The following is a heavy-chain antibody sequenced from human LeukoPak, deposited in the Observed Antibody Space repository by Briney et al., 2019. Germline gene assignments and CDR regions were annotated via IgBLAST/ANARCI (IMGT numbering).Heavy chain of an antibody. J-gene: IGHJ4*02. CDR2: TYYRSKWYN. Sequence: SQTLSLTSAISGDSVSSNSPAWHWIRQSPSRGLEWLGRTYYRSKWYNDYAVSVKSRMTINPGTSKDQFSLQLNSVTPEDTAVYYCARVRTFGDYWFDYWGQGNLVTVSS. CDR1: GDSVSSNSPA. V-gene: IGHV6-1*01. D-gene: IGHD4-17*01. CDR3: ARVRTFGDYWFDY.